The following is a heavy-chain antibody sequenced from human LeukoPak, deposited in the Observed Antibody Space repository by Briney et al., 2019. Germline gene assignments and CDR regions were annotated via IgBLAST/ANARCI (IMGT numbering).Heavy chain of an antibody. D-gene: IGHD3-22*01. Sequence: GRSLRLSCAASGFTFSSYAMHWVRQAPGKGLEWVAVISYDGSNKYYADSVKGRFTISRDNSKNALYLQMNSLRAEDTAVYYCARGGEPWAYDSSGYYLRWGQGTLVTVSS. J-gene: IGHJ4*02. V-gene: IGHV3-30-3*01. CDR1: GFTFSSYA. CDR3: ARGGEPWAYDSSGYYLR. CDR2: ISYDGSNK.